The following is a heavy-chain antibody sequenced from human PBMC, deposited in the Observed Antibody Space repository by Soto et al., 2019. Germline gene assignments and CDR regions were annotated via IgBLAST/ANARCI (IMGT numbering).Heavy chain of an antibody. CDR3: AKDHSSGWYVPAFDI. Sequence: PGGSLRLSCAASGFTFSSYAMSWVRQAPGKGLEWVSAISGSGGSTYYADSVKGRFTISRDNSKNTLYLQMNSLRAEDTAVYYFAKDHSSGWYVPAFDIWGQGTMVTVSS. J-gene: IGHJ3*02. CDR2: ISGSGGST. CDR1: GFTFSSYA. V-gene: IGHV3-23*01. D-gene: IGHD6-19*01.